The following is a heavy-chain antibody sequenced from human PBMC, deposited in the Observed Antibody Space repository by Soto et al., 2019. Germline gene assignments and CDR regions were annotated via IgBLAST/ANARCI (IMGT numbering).Heavy chain of an antibody. CDR1: GFTFSSYG. D-gene: IGHD3-22*01. V-gene: IGHV3-23*01. Sequence: GGSLRLSCAASGFTFSSYGMHWVRQAPGKGLEWVSTIRGTGGSTYYPDSVKGRFTISRDNSKNTVYLQMNSLRAEDAAVYYCAKEMTSGYYLFDYWGQGTLVTVSS. CDR2: IRGTGGST. CDR3: AKEMTSGYYLFDY. J-gene: IGHJ4*02.